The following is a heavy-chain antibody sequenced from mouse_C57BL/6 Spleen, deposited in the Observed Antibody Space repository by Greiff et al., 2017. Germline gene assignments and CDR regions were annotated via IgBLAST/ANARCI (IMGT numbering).Heavy chain of an antibody. CDR2: IYPSDSET. CDR3: AKGGHVGYFDV. V-gene: IGHV1-61*01. J-gene: IGHJ1*03. D-gene: IGHD4-1*01. Sequence: VQLQQPGAELVRPGSSVKLSCKASGYTFTSYWMDWVKQRPGQGLEWIGNIYPSDSETHYNQKFKDKATLTVDKSSSTAYMQRSSLTSEDSAVYYGAKGGHVGYFDVWGTGTTVTVSS. CDR1: GYTFTSYW.